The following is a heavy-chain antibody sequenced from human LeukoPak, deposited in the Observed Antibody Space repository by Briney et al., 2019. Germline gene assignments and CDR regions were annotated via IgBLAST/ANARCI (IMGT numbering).Heavy chain of an antibody. J-gene: IGHJ4*02. Sequence: GGSLRLSCAASEFFSGSYMTWVRQAPGRGLEWVAIINPDGSGKSYVDSVKGRFTISRDNTKNSLYLQMNSLRAGDTALYYCGRDPSYGAIDYWGRGTLVTVSS. CDR3: GRDPSYGAIDY. CDR1: EFFSGSY. V-gene: IGHV3-7*03. D-gene: IGHD4-17*01. CDR2: INPDGSGK.